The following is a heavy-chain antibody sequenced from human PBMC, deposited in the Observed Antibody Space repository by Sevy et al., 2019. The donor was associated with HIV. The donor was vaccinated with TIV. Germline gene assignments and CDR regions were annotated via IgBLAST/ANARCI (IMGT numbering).Heavy chain of an antibody. Sequence: GGSLRLSCGASGFSFSNNAMNWVRQAPGKGPEWVSGIDSGGLTYYADSVKGRFTISRDNSMEMLFLQMNSLRPDDTVVYYCATGDTAMITDLDYWGQGTLVTVSS. V-gene: IGHV3-23*01. CDR1: GFSFSNNA. J-gene: IGHJ4*02. CDR3: ATGDTAMITDLDY. D-gene: IGHD5-18*01. CDR2: IDSGGLT.